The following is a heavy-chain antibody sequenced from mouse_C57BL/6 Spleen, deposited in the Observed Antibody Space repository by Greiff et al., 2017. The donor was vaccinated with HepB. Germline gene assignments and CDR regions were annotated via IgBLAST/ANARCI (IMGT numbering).Heavy chain of an antibody. J-gene: IGHJ2*01. CDR2: IRNKANGYTT. V-gene: IGHV7-3*01. CDR1: GFTFTDYY. Sequence: EVQRVESGGGLVQPGGSLSLSCAASGFTFTDYYMSWVRQPPGKALEWLGFIRNKANGYTTEYSASVKGRFTISRDNSQSILYLQMNALRAEDSATYYCARSPSYDYEDYWGQGTTLTVSS. D-gene: IGHD2-4*01. CDR3: ARSPSYDYEDY.